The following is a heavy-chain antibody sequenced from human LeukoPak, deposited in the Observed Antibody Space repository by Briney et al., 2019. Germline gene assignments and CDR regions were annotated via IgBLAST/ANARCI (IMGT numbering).Heavy chain of an antibody. CDR2: INPNSGGT. J-gene: IGHJ6*02. CDR1: GYTFTGYY. V-gene: IGHV1-2*06. D-gene: IGHD3-22*01. CDR3: ARDAYYDSSGYYYPYYYYGMDV. Sequence: GASVKVSCKASGYTFTGYYMHWVRQAPGQGLEWMGRINPNSGGTNYAQKFQGRVTITADESTSTAYMELSSLRSEDTAVYYCARDAYYDSSGYYYPYYYYGMDVWAKGPRSPSP.